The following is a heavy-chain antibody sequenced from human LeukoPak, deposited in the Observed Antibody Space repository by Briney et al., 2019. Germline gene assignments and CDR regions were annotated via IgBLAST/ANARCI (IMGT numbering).Heavy chain of an antibody. D-gene: IGHD6-13*01. J-gene: IGHJ6*03. CDR3: ARGAAPPGYYYYYMDV. CDR1: GGTFSSYA. V-gene: IGHV1-69*13. CDR2: IIPIFGTA. Sequence: SVKVSCKASGGTFSSYAISWVRQAPGQGLEWMGGIIPIFGTANYAQKFQGRVTITADESTSIAYMELSSLRSEDTAVYYCARGAAPPGYYYYYMDVWGKGTTVTVSS.